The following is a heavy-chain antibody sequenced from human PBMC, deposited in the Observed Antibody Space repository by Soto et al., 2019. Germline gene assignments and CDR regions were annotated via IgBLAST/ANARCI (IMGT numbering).Heavy chain of an antibody. J-gene: IGHJ4*02. Sequence: SETLSLTCTVSGGSISSSSYYWGWIRQPPGKGLEWIGSIYYSGSTYYNPSLKSRVTISVDTSKNQFSLKLSSVTAADTAVYYCAKHAAHGSGFTDYWGQGTLVTVSS. CDR2: IYYSGST. CDR3: AKHAAHGSGFTDY. V-gene: IGHV4-39*01. CDR1: GGSISSSSYY. D-gene: IGHD6-19*01.